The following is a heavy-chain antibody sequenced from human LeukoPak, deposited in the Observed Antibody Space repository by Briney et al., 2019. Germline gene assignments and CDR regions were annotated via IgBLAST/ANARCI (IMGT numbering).Heavy chain of an antibody. J-gene: IGHJ3*02. CDR1: GDSFSSHY. CDR2: ISHIGRT. V-gene: IGHV4-59*11. Sequence: LETLSLTCAVSGDSFSSHYWTWIRPSPGTGLEWIGYISHIGRTNYNPSLKSRVTIPIDTSKSQFSLKLRSVTAADTAVYYCARDLVTVTKGFDIWGQGTMVSVSS. CDR3: ARDLVTVTKGFDI. D-gene: IGHD4-17*01.